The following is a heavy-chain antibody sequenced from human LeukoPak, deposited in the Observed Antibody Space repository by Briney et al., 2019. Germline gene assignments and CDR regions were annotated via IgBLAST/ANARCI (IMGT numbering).Heavy chain of an antibody. V-gene: IGHV4-38-2*02. Sequence: SETLSLTCTASGYSISSGYYWGWIRQPPGKGLEWIGSGYHIGSTYFNPSLRSRVTILIDIFKNQFSLKMSSVTAADTAIYYCAGVGDYGDYVNWFDPWGPGTLVTVSS. D-gene: IGHD4-17*01. CDR2: GYHIGST. CDR1: GYSISSGYY. CDR3: AGVGDYGDYVNWFDP. J-gene: IGHJ5*02.